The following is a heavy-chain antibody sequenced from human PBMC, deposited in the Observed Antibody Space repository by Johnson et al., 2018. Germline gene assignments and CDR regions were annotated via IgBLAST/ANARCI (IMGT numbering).Heavy chain of an antibody. CDR2: ISYDGSNK. CDR3: ARPSYDVWSPPADV. CDR1: GFTFSSYA. Sequence: VQLVESGGGVVQPGRSLRLSCAASGFTFSSYAMHWVRQAPGKGLEWVAVISYDGSNKYYADSLKGRFTISRDNSKNTLYLQMNSLRAEDTAVYYCARPSYDVWSPPADVWGKGTTVTVSS. D-gene: IGHD3-3*01. V-gene: IGHV3-30-3*01. J-gene: IGHJ6*04.